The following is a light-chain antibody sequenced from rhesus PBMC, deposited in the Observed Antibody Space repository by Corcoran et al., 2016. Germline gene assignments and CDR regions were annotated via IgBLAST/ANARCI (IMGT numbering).Light chain of an antibody. Sequence: DIQMTQSPSSLSASVGDRVTITCRASQGISNWLAWYQQKPGKAPNLLIYRPSNLETGVPSRFSASGSGTDFTLTISSLQPEDIATYYWQQHDNSPPLTLGGGTKVEIK. V-gene: IGKV1-69*01. CDR1: QGISNW. CDR3: QQHDNSPPLT. CDR2: RPS. J-gene: IGKJ4*01.